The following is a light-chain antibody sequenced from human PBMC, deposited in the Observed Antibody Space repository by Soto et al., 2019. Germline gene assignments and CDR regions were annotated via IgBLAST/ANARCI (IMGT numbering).Light chain of an antibody. V-gene: IGKV1-39*01. CDR1: QSLSNY. CDR3: QHNYTTPFT. CDR2: AAS. J-gene: IGKJ3*01. Sequence: DIQMTQSPSSLSASVGDRVTSTCRASQSLSNYLNWYQQKPGKAPKFLIYAASTLQSGAPSRFSSSGSLTDFNLTITSLQTEDFATDYCQHNYTTPFTFGRGTKVYIK.